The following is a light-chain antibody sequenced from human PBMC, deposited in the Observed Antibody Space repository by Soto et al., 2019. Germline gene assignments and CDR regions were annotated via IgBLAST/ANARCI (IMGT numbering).Light chain of an antibody. V-gene: IGKV3-15*01. CDR3: QQYHNWPPIT. CDR1: QGVTTN. J-gene: IGKJ5*01. CDR2: DVS. Sequence: EIVMTQSPATLFVSPGDRAILSCRAGQGVTTNFAWYQQKSGQSPRLLIYDVSHRATGVPARFSGTGSETDFTLTISGLQSEDSAVYYCQQYHNWPPITFGQGTRLEI.